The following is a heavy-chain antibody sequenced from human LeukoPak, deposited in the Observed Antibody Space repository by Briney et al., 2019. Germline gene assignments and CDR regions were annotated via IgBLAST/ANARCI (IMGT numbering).Heavy chain of an antibody. CDR3: AREGMAAAGKLGPSYNWFDP. V-gene: IGHV4-39*07. Sequence: PSETLSLTCTASGVSISSSSYYWGWIRQPPGKGLEWIGEINHSGSTNYNPSPKSRITISVDTSKNQYSLKLSSVTAADTAVYYCAREGMAAAGKLGPSYNWFDPWGQGTLVTVSS. J-gene: IGHJ5*02. D-gene: IGHD6-13*01. CDR2: INHSGST. CDR1: GVSISSSSYY.